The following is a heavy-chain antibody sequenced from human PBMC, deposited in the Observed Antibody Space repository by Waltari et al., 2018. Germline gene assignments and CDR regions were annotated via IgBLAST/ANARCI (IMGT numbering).Heavy chain of an antibody. CDR3: ARDRASLGHPMSRECDY. D-gene: IGHD3-10*01. CDR1: GYIFTAYY. V-gene: IGHV1-2*02. CDR2: VNPRSGDT. J-gene: IGHJ4*02. Sequence: QIQLVQSGAEVKKPGASVKVSCKPSGYIFTAYYVHWLRQAPGQGLEWMGKVNPRSGDTTYAQKFQDRVTLISDTSINTAYMELTRLTSDDTAVYYCARDRASLGHPMSRECDYWGRGTLVTVS.